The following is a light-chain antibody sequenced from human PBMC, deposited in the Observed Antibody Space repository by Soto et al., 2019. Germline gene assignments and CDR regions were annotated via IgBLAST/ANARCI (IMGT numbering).Light chain of an antibody. CDR1: QGIINY. CDR2: AAS. J-gene: IGKJ1*01. V-gene: IGKV1-27*01. CDR3: QNYNRATWT. Sequence: DIQMTQSPSSLSASVGDRVTITCRASQGIINYLAWYQQKPGKVPKLLIYAASTLQSGVPSRFSGSGYVTDFTLTISSLQTEDGATYYCQNYNRATWTFGQGTKVEIK.